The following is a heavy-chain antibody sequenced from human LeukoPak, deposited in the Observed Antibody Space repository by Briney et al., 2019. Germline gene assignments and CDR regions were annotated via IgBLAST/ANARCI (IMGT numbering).Heavy chain of an antibody. Sequence: ASVKVSCKASGYTFTGYNIHWVRQAPGQGLEWMGWINPNSGDTNYAQKFQGRVTMTRDTSISTVYMELSRLRSDDTAVYYCARGGGGRCGAFDIWGQGTRVTVSS. V-gene: IGHV1-2*02. CDR1: GYTFTGYN. D-gene: IGHD3-16*01. CDR2: INPNSGDT. CDR3: ARGGGGRCGAFDI. J-gene: IGHJ3*02.